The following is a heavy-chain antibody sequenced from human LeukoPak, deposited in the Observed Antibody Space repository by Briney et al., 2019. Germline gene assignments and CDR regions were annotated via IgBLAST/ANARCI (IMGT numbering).Heavy chain of an antibody. Sequence: ASVKVSCKASGGTVSSYAISWVRQAPGQGLGWMGGIIPIFGTANYAQKFQGRVTITTDESTSTAYMELSSLRSEDTAVYYCARESMVTAGYYFDYWGQGTLVTVSS. CDR3: ARESMVTAGYYFDY. D-gene: IGHD3-10*01. CDR2: IIPIFGTA. J-gene: IGHJ4*02. V-gene: IGHV1-69*05. CDR1: GGTVSSYA.